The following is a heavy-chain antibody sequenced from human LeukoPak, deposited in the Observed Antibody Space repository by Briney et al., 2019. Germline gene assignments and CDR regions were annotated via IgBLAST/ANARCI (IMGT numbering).Heavy chain of an antibody. CDR2: IYHSGST. V-gene: IGHV4-30-2*01. Sequence: PSETLSLTCAVSGGSISSGGYSRSWIRQPPGKGLEWIGYIYHSGSTYYNPSLKSRVTISVDRSKNQFSLKLSSVTAADTAVYHCARAYSSSWYGFGNWFDPWGQGTLVTVSS. D-gene: IGHD6-13*01. CDR1: GGSISSGGYS. J-gene: IGHJ5*02. CDR3: ARAYSSSWYGFGNWFDP.